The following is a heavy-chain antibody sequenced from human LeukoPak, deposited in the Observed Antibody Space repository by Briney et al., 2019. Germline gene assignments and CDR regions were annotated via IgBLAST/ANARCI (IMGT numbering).Heavy chain of an antibody. Sequence: GGSLRLSRAASGFTFSSYWMSWVRQAPGKGLEWVANIKQDGSEKYYVDSVKGRFTISRDNAKNSLYLQMNSLRAEDTAVYYCARVRWAGGYSYGLFDYWGQGTLVTVSS. CDR3: ARVRWAGGYSYGLFDY. V-gene: IGHV3-7*03. CDR1: GFTFSSYW. J-gene: IGHJ4*02. CDR2: IKQDGSEK. D-gene: IGHD5-18*01.